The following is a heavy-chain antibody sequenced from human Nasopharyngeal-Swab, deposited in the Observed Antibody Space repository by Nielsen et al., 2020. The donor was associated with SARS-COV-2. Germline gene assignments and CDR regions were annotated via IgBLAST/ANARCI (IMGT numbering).Heavy chain of an antibody. J-gene: IGHJ4*02. CDR3: ARHKRVDSSGYFLTPFDY. CDR2: TYYRSKWHD. CDR1: GDSVSSNNAA. Sequence: SQTLSLTCAISGDSVSSNNAAWNWIRQSPSRGLEWLGRTYYRSKWHDDYAVSVKSRIFINPDTSKNQFSLQLNSVTPEDTAVYYCARHKRVDSSGYFLTPFDYWGQGTLVTVSS. D-gene: IGHD3-22*01. V-gene: IGHV6-1*01.